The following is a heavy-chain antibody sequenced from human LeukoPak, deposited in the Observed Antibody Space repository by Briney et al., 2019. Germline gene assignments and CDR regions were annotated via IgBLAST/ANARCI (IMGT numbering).Heavy chain of an antibody. J-gene: IGHJ5*02. CDR3: ASRGGVGRNNWFDP. Sequence: GGSLRLSCAASGFTFSSYGTHWVRQAPGKGLEWVALISYDGSNKYYADSVKGRFTISRDNSKKTLYLQKNTLRAEDTALYYCASRGGVGRNNWFDPWGEGPLVPVSS. CDR2: ISYDGSNK. CDR1: GFTFSSYG. V-gene: IGHV3-30*03. D-gene: IGHD3-16*01.